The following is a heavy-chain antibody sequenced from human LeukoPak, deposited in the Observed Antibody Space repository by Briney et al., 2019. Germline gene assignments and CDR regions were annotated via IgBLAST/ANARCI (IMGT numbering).Heavy chain of an antibody. D-gene: IGHD3-9*01. CDR2: IYYSGST. J-gene: IGHJ6*02. CDR3: ARGPNILTGYYSGDYYYGMDV. Sequence: PSETLSLTCTVSGVSISSYYWSWIRRPPGKGLEWIGYIYYSGSTNYNPSLKSRVTISVDTSKNQFSLKLSSVTAADTAVYYCARGPNILTGYYSGDYYYGMDVWGQGTTVTVSS. V-gene: IGHV4-59*08. CDR1: GVSISSYY.